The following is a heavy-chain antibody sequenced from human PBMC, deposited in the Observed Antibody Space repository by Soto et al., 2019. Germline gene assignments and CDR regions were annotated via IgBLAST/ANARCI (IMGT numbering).Heavy chain of an antibody. D-gene: IGHD6-6*01. CDR1: GYSIISGYY. CDR2: IYHSGST. CDR3: ARVRIAAPENWFDP. V-gene: IGHV4-38-2*01. J-gene: IGHJ5*02. Sequence: SETLSLTCAVSGYSIISGYYWVWVRHPPGKGLEWIGSIYHSGSTYYNPSLKSRVTISVDTSKNQFSLKLSSVTAADTAVYYCARVRIAAPENWFDPWGQGTLVTVSS.